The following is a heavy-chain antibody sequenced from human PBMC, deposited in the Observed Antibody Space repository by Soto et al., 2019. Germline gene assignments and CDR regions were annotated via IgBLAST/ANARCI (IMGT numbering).Heavy chain of an antibody. J-gene: IGHJ4*02. V-gene: IGHV3-30*03. CDR2: ISSYENV. CDR1: GFSFGTSG. D-gene: IGHD6-19*01. Sequence: QVQLVESGGGVVQPGRSLRLSCAASGFSFGTSGMHWVRQAPGKGLEWVAFISSYENVAYGDTVKGRFTIYRDKSKNTLYLQMDSLRSEDTAVYFCATDTAYTSGWGQDHWGECTLVTVSS. CDR3: ATDTAYTSGWGQDH.